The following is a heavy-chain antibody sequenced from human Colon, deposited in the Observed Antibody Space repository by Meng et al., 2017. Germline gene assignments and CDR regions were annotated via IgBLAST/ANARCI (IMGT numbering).Heavy chain of an antibody. D-gene: IGHD3-10*01. CDR1: GYTFIGYY. J-gene: IGHJ4*02. V-gene: IGHV1-2*02. CDR3: AREGGFGSGSYYVNY. Sequence: ASVKVSCKTSGYTFIGYYIHWVRQAPGQGLEWMGWINPNSGATKSAQKFQGRFTMTRDTSTGTVYMELSSLRSDDTAVYDCAREGGFGSGSYYVNYWGQGTLVTVSS. CDR2: INPNSGAT.